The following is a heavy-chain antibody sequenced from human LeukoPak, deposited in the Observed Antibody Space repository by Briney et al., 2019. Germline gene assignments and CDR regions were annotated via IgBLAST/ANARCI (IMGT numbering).Heavy chain of an antibody. CDR2: ISWNSGSI. Sequence: GGSLRLSCAASGFTFGSYWMHWVRQAPGKGLEWVSGISWNSGSIGYADSVKGRFTISRDNAKNTVYLQMNSLRAEDTAVYYCARGATYAYYFDYWGQGILVTVTS. V-gene: IGHV3-74*01. J-gene: IGHJ4*02. CDR1: GFTFGSYW. D-gene: IGHD4-17*01. CDR3: ARGATYAYYFDY.